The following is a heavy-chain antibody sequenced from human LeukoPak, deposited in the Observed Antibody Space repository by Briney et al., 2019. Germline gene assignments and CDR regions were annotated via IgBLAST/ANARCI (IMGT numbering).Heavy chain of an antibody. J-gene: IGHJ4*02. CDR1: GFTFSRYW. CDR3: AIRGHY. CDR2: INEDGSEK. V-gene: IGHV3-7*01. Sequence: GGSLRLSCAASGFTFSRYWMSWLRQAPGKGLEWVANINEDGSEKYYVDSVKGRFTISRDNAKNSLYLQMNSLRAEDTAVYYCAIRGHYWGQGTLVTVSS.